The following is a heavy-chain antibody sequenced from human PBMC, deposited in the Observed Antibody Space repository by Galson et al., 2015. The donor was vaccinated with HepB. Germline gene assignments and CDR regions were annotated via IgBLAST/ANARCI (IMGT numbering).Heavy chain of an antibody. Sequence: SLRLSCASSGFTFRSYSMHWVRQAPGKGLEWVAAISYDGSNKDYTDSVKGRFTIARDNSKNTLFLQINSLSTEDTAVYYCARASSLGSLLPEDSWGQGTPVTVSS. CDR1: GFTFRSYS. D-gene: IGHD3-16*02. CDR2: ISYDGSNK. V-gene: IGHV3-30*03. J-gene: IGHJ4*02. CDR3: ARASSLGSLLPEDS.